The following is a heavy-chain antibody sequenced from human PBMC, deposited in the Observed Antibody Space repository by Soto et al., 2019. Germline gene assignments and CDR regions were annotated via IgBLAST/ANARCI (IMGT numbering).Heavy chain of an antibody. D-gene: IGHD3-9*01. Sequence: PSETLSLTCTVSGGSISSSYWSWIRQPPGKGLEWIGYIYYSGSTNYNPSLKSRVTISVDTSKNQFSLKLSSVTAADTAVYYCARVITDYDILTGLSFDYWGQGTLVTVSS. J-gene: IGHJ4*02. CDR3: ARVITDYDILTGLSFDY. CDR2: IYYSGST. V-gene: IGHV4-59*01. CDR1: GGSISSSY.